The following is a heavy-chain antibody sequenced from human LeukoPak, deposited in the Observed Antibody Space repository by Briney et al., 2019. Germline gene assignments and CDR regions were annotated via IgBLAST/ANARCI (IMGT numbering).Heavy chain of an antibody. V-gene: IGHV3-30-3*01. Sequence: RGSLRLSCAVSGFTFSTHAMHWVRQAPGKGLEWVALILYDGSNKYYADSVKGRFTISRDNSKNTLYLEMNSLRAEDTALYYCARVPYGSGTYTDSWGQGTLVTVSS. J-gene: IGHJ4*02. CDR2: ILYDGSNK. CDR3: ARVPYGSGTYTDS. D-gene: IGHD3-10*01. CDR1: GFTFSTHA.